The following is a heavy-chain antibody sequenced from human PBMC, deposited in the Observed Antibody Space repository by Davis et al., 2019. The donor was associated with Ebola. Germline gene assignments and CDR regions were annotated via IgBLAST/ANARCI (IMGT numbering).Heavy chain of an antibody. D-gene: IGHD3-22*01. CDR3: ASLNYSDSSGLDY. CDR2: IYYSGST. J-gene: IGHJ4*02. Sequence: GSLRLSCTVSGGSISSYYWSWIRQPPGKGLEWIGYIYYSGSTNYNPSLKSRVTISVDTSKNQFSLKLSSVTAADTAVYYCASLNYSDSSGLDYWGQGTLVTVSS. V-gene: IGHV4-59*08. CDR1: GGSISSYY.